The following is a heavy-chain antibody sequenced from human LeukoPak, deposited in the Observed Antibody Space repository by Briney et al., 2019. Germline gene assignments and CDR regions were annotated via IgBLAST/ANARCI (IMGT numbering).Heavy chain of an antibody. J-gene: IGHJ2*01. CDR2: IYPGDSDT. Sequence: GESLKISCKGSGYSFPSYWIDWVRQMPGKGLEWMGIIYPGDSDTRYSPSFQGQVTISADKSISTAYLQWSSLKASDTAMYYCARRTVAGDWYFDLWGRGTLVTVSS. D-gene: IGHD6-19*01. CDR3: ARRTVAGDWYFDL. V-gene: IGHV5-51*01. CDR1: GYSFPSYW.